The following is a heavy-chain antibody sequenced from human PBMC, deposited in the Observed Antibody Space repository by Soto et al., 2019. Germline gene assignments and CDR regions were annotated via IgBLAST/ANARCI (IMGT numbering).Heavy chain of an antibody. J-gene: IGHJ4*02. CDR1: GSSISSSGYY. CDR3: ARLPPRHWVDY. V-gene: IGHV4-39*01. Sequence: PSETLSLTCIVSGSSISSSGYYWGWIRQPPGKGLVWIASMYYNVGTYYNPSLKSRVTISVDTSANQFSLNLSSVTAADTAVYYCARLPPRHWVDYWGQGTLVTVSS. D-gene: IGHD3-16*01. CDR2: MYYNVGT.